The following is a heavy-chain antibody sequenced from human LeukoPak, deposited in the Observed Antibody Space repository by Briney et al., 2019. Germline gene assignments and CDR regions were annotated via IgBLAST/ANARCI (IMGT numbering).Heavy chain of an antibody. Sequence: ASVKVSCNASAYTFTSYDINRVRQDTGQGLEWMGSMNPNSGNTGYAQKFQGRVTMTRNTSISTAYMGLSSLISEDTAVYYCARRGRGPWGEGTLVTVSS. V-gene: IGHV1-8*01. CDR3: ARRGRGP. CDR1: AYTFTSYD. CDR2: MNPNSGNT. J-gene: IGHJ5*02.